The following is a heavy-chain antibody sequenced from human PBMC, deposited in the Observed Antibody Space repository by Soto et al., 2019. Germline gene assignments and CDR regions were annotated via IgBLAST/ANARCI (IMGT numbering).Heavy chain of an antibody. J-gene: IGHJ6*03. CDR2: ISSSGSTI. CDR3: ARGKTGIAAYYYYYYMDV. CDR1: GFTFSDYY. D-gene: IGHD6-13*01. V-gene: IGHV3-11*01. Sequence: PGGSLRLSCAASGFTFSDYYMSWIRQAPGKGLEWVSYISSSGSTIYYADSVKGRFTISRDNAKNSLYLQMNSLRAEDTAVYYCARGKTGIAAYYYYYYMDVWGKGTTVTVSS.